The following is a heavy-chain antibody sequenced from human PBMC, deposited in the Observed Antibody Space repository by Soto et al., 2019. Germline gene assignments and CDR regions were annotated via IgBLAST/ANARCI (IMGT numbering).Heavy chain of an antibody. V-gene: IGHV1-2*02. J-gene: IGHJ6*02. CDR1: GYTFTAYH. D-gene: IGHD3-10*02. CDR3: ARNMDYYYGRGSGNGHGV. CDR2: INPKFGDT. Sequence: QVRLVQSGAEVKEPGDSVRVSCEASGYTFTAYHIHWVRQAPGQGLEWMGWINPKFGDTGYAQDFQGRVSMNSDMSLGTVYMELSRLTSDDTAIYYCARNMDYYYGRGSGNGHGVWGQGTTVTVFS.